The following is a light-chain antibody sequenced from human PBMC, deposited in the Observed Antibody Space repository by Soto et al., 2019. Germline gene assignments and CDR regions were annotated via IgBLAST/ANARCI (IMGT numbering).Light chain of an antibody. V-gene: IGKV1-5*03. Sequence: DIQMTQSPPTLSASVGDRVTITCRASQSISSWLAWYQQKPGKAPKLLIYKASSLESGVPSRFSGSGSGTEFTHTISSLQPDDFATYYCQQFNSYSTWTCGQGTKVEIK. CDR3: QQFNSYSTWT. CDR1: QSISSW. J-gene: IGKJ1*01. CDR2: KAS.